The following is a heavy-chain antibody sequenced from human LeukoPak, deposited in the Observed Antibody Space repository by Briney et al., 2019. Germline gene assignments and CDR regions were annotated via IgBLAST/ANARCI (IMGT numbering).Heavy chain of an antibody. D-gene: IGHD1-26*01. V-gene: IGHV1-46*01. J-gene: IGHJ3*02. CDR1: GYTFTSYY. CDR3: AREGGAGATSNGPDDAFDI. Sequence: GASVKVSCKASGYTFTSYYMHWVRQAPGQGLEWMGIINPSGGSTSYAQKFQGRVTMTRDMSTSTVYMELSSLRSEDTAVYYCAREGGAGATSNGPDDAFDIWGQGTMVTVSS. CDR2: INPSGGST.